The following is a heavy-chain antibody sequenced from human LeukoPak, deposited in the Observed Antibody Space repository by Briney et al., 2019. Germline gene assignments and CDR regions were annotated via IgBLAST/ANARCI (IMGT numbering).Heavy chain of an antibody. CDR3: ATDRHQNMITFGGVIALFDY. CDR1: GGSISSGGYS. Sequence: SETLFLTCAVSGGSISSGGYSWSWIRQPPGKGLEWIGYIYHSGSTYYNPSLKSRVTISVDRSKNQFSLKLSSVTVADTAVYYCATDRHQNMITFGGVIALFDYWGQGTLVTVSS. D-gene: IGHD3-16*02. V-gene: IGHV4-30-2*01. J-gene: IGHJ4*02. CDR2: IYHSGST.